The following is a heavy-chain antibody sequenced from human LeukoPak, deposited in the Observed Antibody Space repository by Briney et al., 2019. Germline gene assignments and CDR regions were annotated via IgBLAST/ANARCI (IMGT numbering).Heavy chain of an antibody. J-gene: IGHJ4*02. CDR1: GYSISSVYY. CDR3: ARGYSSGWYDRTDY. D-gene: IGHD6-19*01. Sequence: PSETLSLTCTVSGYSISSVYYWGWIRQPPGKGLEWIGSMYHSGTSYHNPSLKSRVTMSVDTSKNQFSLKVSSVTAADTAVYYCARGYSSGWYDRTDYWGQGTLVTVSS. V-gene: IGHV4-38-2*02. CDR2: MYHSGTS.